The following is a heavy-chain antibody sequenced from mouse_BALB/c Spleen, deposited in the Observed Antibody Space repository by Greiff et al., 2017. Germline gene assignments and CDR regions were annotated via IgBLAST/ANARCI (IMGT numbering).Heavy chain of an antibody. CDR2: INPGSGGT. CDR1: GYAFTNYL. V-gene: IGHV1-54*01. J-gene: IGHJ2*01. D-gene: IGHD2-3*01. Sequence: QVQLKESGAELVRPGTSVKVSCKASGYAFTNYLIEWVKQRPGQGLEWIGVINPGSGGTNYNEKFKGKATLTADKSSSTAYMQLSSLTSDDSAVYFCARFYDGYYERNYFDYWGQGTTLTVSS. CDR3: ARFYDGYYERNYFDY.